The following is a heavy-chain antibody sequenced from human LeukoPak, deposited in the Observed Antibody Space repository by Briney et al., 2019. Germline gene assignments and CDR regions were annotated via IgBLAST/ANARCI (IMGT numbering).Heavy chain of an antibody. CDR1: GGSISSYY. CDR3: ASQPRYCSGGSCAEAFDI. J-gene: IGHJ3*02. D-gene: IGHD2-15*01. V-gene: IGHV4-59*01. Sequence: SETPSLTCTVSGGSISSYYWSWIRQPPGKGLEWIWYIYYSGGTNYNPSLTSRATIPVETSKNQFPLKLSSVIAADTAVYYCASQPRYCSGGSCAEAFDIWGQGTMVTVSS. CDR2: IYYSGGT.